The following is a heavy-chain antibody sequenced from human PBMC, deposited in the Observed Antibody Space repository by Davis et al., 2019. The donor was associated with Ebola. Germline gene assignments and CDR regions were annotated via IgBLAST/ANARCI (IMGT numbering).Heavy chain of an antibody. D-gene: IGHD1-26*01. Sequence: GGSLRLSCAASGYTFRIHAMTWVRQAPGKGLEWVSSISSGSTYIHYADSLEGRFTISRDNAKNSLYLQMNRLTAEDTAVYYCAREVGRAMFDPWGQGTLVTVSS. V-gene: IGHV3-21*01. CDR1: GYTFRIHA. CDR2: ISSGSTYI. CDR3: AREVGRAMFDP. J-gene: IGHJ5*02.